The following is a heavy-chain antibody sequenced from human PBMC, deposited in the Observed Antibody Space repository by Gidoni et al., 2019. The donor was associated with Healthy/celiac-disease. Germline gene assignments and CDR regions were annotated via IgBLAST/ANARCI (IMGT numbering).Heavy chain of an antibody. CDR1: GGSFSGYY. CDR2: INHSGST. D-gene: IGHD2-15*01. V-gene: IGHV4-34*01. CDR3: ARVLKIYCSGGSCYSAYYGMDV. J-gene: IGHJ6*02. Sequence: QVQLQQWGAGLLKTSETLSLTCAVYGGSFSGYYWRWIRQPPGKGLEWIGEINHSGSTNYNPSLKSRVTISVDTSKNQFSLKLSSVTAADTAVYYCARVLKIYCSGGSCYSAYYGMDVWGQGTTVTVSS.